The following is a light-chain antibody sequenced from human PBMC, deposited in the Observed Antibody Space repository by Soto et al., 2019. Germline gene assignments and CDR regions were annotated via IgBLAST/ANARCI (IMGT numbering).Light chain of an antibody. Sequence: GDRVTISCRASQSISSRLAWYQQKAGKAPKLLIYKASGLQSGVPSGFSGSGSGTEFTLIISSLQPDDFATYYCQQYARNPLTFGGGTKVDIK. V-gene: IGKV1-5*03. CDR1: QSISSR. CDR2: KAS. J-gene: IGKJ4*01. CDR3: QQYARNPLT.